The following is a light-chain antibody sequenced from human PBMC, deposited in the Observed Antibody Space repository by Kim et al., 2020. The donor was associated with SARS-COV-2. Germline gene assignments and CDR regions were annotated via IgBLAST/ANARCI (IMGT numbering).Light chain of an antibody. Sequence: GQSVTISCTGTNSDVGGYNYVSWYQQHPYKAPKLMIYEVNRRPSGVPDRFSSSKSGNTASLIVSGLQAEDEAHYYCSSYAASNNLVFGGGTKLTVL. CDR1: NSDVGGYNY. V-gene: IGLV2-8*01. J-gene: IGLJ3*02. CDR3: SSYAASNNLV. CDR2: EVN.